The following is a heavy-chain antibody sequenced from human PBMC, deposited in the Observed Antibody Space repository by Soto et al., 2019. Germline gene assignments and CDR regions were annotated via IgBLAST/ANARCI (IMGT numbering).Heavy chain of an antibody. CDR2: ISAYNGNT. CDR3: ARERDYGDPIAIHLIEY. V-gene: IGHV1-18*01. Sequence: ASVKVSCKASGYTFTSYGISWVRQAPGQGLEWMGWISAYNGNTNYAQKLQGRVTMTTDTSTSTAYMELRSLRSDDTAVYYCARERDYGDPIAIHLIEYWGQGTLVTVSS. J-gene: IGHJ4*02. D-gene: IGHD4-17*01. CDR1: GYTFTSYG.